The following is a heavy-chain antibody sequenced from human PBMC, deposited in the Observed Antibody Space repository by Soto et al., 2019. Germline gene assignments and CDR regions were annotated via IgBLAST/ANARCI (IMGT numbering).Heavy chain of an antibody. CDR1: GGTFSSYA. CDR3: XXXXXIPGYPDN. CDR2: IVPIVDTS. Sequence: QVQLVQSGAEVRQPASSVKVSCKTSGGTFSSYAISWVRQAPGQGLEWMGGIVPIVDTSTYAQKFQGRVTXXXXXXXXXXXXXXXXXXXXXXAXYXXXXXXXIPGYPDNWGQGTLVTVSS. V-gene: IGHV1-69*05. D-gene: IGHD5-12*01. J-gene: IGHJ4*02.